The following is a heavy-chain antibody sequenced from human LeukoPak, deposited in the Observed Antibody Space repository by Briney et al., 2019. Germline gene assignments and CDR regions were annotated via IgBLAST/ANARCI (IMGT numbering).Heavy chain of an antibody. CDR3: AREMFGFESNFYAFDI. CDR1: GVTFSSYG. Sequence: GASVNVSCKTSGVTFSSYGISWVRQAPGQRLEWMGGIIPISGTENSAQKFQGRVTITADESTSTAYMEMSSLRSEDTAVYYCAREMFGFESNFYAFDIWGQGTMVTVSS. CDR2: IIPISGTE. V-gene: IGHV1-69*13. D-gene: IGHD3-3*01. J-gene: IGHJ3*02.